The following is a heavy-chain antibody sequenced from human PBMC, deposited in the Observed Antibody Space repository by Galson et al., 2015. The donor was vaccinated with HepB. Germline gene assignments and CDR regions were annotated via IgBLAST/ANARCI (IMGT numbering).Heavy chain of an antibody. D-gene: IGHD1-26*01. Sequence: SLRLSCAASGFTFSSYAMHWVRQAPGKGLEWVAVISYDGSNKYYADSVKGRFTISRDNSKNTLYLQMNSLRAEDTAVYYCARDYRVGADYFDYWGQGTLVTVSS. CDR1: GFTFSSYA. J-gene: IGHJ4*02. CDR3: ARDYRVGADYFDY. V-gene: IGHV3-30*04. CDR2: ISYDGSNK.